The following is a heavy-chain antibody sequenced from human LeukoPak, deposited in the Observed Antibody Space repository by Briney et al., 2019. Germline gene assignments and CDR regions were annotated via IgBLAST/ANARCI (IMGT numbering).Heavy chain of an antibody. CDR1: GFTFTSYT. J-gene: IGHJ4*02. CDR3: ARGDYYDSSGYYC. Sequence: PGGSLRLSCAASGFTFTSYTMNWVRQAPGKGLEWVAVIWYDGSNKYYADSVKGRFTISRDNSKNTLYLQMNSLRAEDTAVYYCARGDYYDSSGYYCWGQGTLVTVSS. V-gene: IGHV3-33*08. CDR2: IWYDGSNK. D-gene: IGHD3-22*01.